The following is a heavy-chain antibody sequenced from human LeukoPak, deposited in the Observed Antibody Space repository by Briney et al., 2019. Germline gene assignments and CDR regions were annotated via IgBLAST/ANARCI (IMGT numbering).Heavy chain of an antibody. Sequence: GGSLRLSCAASGFTFSSYWMHWVRQAPGKGLVWVSRINSDGSSTSYADSVKGRFTISRDNAKNTLYLQMNSLRAEDTAVYYCARAGTTTVNDYWGQGTLVTVSS. CDR2: INSDGSST. CDR1: GFTFSSYW. CDR3: ARAGTTTVNDY. V-gene: IGHV3-74*01. D-gene: IGHD1-1*01. J-gene: IGHJ4*02.